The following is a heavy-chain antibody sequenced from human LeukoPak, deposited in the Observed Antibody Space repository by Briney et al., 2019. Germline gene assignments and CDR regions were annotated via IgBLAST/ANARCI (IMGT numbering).Heavy chain of an antibody. V-gene: IGHV3-15*01. CDR1: GFTFSSYA. Sequence: GGSLRLSCAASGFTFSSYAMSWVRQAPGKGLEWVGRIKSKTDGGTTDYAAPVKGRFTISRDDSKNTLYLQMNSLKTEDTAVYYCTTDPPRDSNWNYRYYYYYMDVWGKGTTVTVSS. D-gene: IGHD1-7*01. CDR3: TTDPPRDSNWNYRYYYYYMDV. CDR2: IKSKTDGGTT. J-gene: IGHJ6*03.